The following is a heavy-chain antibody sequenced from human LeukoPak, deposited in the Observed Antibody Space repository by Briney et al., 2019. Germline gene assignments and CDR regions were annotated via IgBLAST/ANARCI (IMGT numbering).Heavy chain of an antibody. CDR1: GGSISSYY. V-gene: IGHV4-59*01. D-gene: IGHD4-17*01. CDR2: NYYSGST. Sequence: SETLSLTCTVSGGSISSYYWSWIRQPPGKGLEWIGYNYYSGSTNYNPSLKSRVTISVDTSKNQFSLKLSSVTAADTAVYYCASTTAGASDIWGQGTMVTVSS. CDR3: ASTTAGASDI. J-gene: IGHJ3*02.